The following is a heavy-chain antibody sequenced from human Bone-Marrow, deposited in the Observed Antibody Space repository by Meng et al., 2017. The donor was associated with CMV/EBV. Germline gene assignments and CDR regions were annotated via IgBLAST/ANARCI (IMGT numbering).Heavy chain of an antibody. D-gene: IGHD1-7*01. V-gene: IGHV3-74*01. CDR3: ARAFTGTRNAFDI. CDR1: GFTFSSYW. CDR2: INSDGSST. J-gene: IGHJ3*02. Sequence: LSLTCAASGFTFSSYWMHWVRQAPGKGLVWVSRINSDGSSTRSADSVKGRFTISRDNAKNTLYLQMNSLRAEDTAVYYCARAFTGTRNAFDIWGQGTRVTVSS.